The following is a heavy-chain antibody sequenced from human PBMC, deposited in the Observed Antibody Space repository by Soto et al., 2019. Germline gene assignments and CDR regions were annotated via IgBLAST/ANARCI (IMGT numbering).Heavy chain of an antibody. CDR2: ISYDGSNK. V-gene: IGHV3-30-3*01. CDR3: ARGYGGVLRYFTLFSI. CDR1: GFTFSSYA. J-gene: IGHJ4*02. D-gene: IGHD3-9*01. Sequence: GSLRLSCAASGFTFSSYAMHWVRQAPGKGLEWVAVISYDGSNKYYADSVKGRFTISRDNSKNTLYLQMNSLRAEDTAVYYCARGYGGVLRYFTLFSIWGQGTLVTVSS.